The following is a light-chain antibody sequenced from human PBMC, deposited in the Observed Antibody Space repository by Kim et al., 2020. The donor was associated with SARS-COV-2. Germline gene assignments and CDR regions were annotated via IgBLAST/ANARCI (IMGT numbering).Light chain of an antibody. V-gene: IGLV3-1*01. J-gene: IGLJ3*02. Sequence: SYELTQPPSVSVSPGQTASITCSADKLGDKYASWYQQKPGQSPVLVIYQDSERPSGIPERFSGSNSENTATLTIRGTQAMDEAEYYCQAWDINSYWVFGGGTQLTVL. CDR1: KLGDKY. CDR3: QAWDINSYWV. CDR2: QDS.